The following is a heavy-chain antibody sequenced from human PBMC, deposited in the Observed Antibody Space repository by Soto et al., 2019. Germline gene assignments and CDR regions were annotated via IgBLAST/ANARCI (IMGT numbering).Heavy chain of an antibody. CDR2: IDLDDDK. Sequence: SGPTLVNRTQTLTLTCTFSGFSLSTGGMRVSLIRQPPGKAREWLARIDLDDDKFYSTSLKTRLTISKGTSKNQVVLTMTNMDPVDTATYYCARMSQIASMDVWGQGTTVTVSS. CDR3: ARMSQIASMDV. J-gene: IGHJ6*02. V-gene: IGHV2-70*04. CDR1: GFSLSTGGMR.